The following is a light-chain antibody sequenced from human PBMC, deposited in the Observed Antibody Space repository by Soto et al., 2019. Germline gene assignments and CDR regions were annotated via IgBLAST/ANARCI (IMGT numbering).Light chain of an antibody. CDR2: SDD. CDR3: AAWDDSLNGVV. V-gene: IGLV1-36*01. J-gene: IGLJ3*02. CDR1: SFNIGNNA. Sequence: QSVLTQPPSMSEAPRQRVTISCSGSSFNIGNNAVSWYQQFPGKAPRLLIYSDDLLPSGVSDRFSGSKSGTSASLAISGLQSEDEADYYCAAWDDSLNGVVFGGETKLTVL.